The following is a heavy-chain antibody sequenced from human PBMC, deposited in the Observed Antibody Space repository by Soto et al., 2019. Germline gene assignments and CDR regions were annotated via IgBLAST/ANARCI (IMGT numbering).Heavy chain of an antibody. D-gene: IGHD6-19*01. CDR2: TNSDGSDT. CDR1: GFTFSTYG. Sequence: EVQLVESGGGLVQPGGSLRLSCAASGFTFSTYGMHWVRQAPGKGLVWVSRTNSDGSDTSYADSVKGRFTISRDNAKNTLDLQMKSLRAEDKAVYYCARDSGWSLGDYWGQGTLVTVSS. V-gene: IGHV3-74*01. CDR3: ARDSGWSLGDY. J-gene: IGHJ4*02.